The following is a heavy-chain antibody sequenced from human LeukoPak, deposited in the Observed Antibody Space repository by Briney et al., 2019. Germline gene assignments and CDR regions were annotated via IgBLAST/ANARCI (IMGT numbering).Heavy chain of an antibody. J-gene: IGHJ6*03. Sequence: PSETLSLTCTVSGGSISSYYWSWIRQPPGKGLEWIGYIYYSGSTNYNPSLKSRVTISVDTSKNQFSLKLSSVTAADTAVYYCASWSEAAGTTPYYYYMDVWGEGTTVTVSS. V-gene: IGHV4-59*08. D-gene: IGHD6-13*01. CDR2: IYYSGST. CDR1: GGSISSYY. CDR3: ASWSEAAGTTPYYYYMDV.